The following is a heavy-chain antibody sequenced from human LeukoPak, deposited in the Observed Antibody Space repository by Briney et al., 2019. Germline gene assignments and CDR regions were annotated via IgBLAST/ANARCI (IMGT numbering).Heavy chain of an antibody. Sequence: GGSLRLSCAASGFTFSSYSMNWVRQAPGKGLEWVSSISSSSSYIYYADSVKGRFTISRDNAKNSLYLQMNSLRAEDTAVYYCARGERYSSSPRRYYYYGMAVWGQGTTVTVSS. CDR2: ISSSSSYI. D-gene: IGHD6-13*01. J-gene: IGHJ6*02. V-gene: IGHV3-21*01. CDR3: ARGERYSSSPRRYYYYGMAV. CDR1: GFTFSSYS.